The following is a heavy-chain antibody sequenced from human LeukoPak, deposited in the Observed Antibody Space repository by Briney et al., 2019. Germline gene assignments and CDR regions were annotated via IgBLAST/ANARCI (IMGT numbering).Heavy chain of an antibody. CDR2: IYYSGST. CDR3: ARDTGTRGFDY. D-gene: IGHD2-8*01. CDR1: GGSISSYY. J-gene: IGHJ4*02. V-gene: IGHV4-59*01. Sequence: ASETLSLTCTVSGGSISSYYWSWIRQPPGKGLEWIGNIYYSGSTNYNPSLKSRVTILVDTAKSRLSLKLSSVTAADTAVYYCARDTGTRGFDYWGQGTLVTVSS.